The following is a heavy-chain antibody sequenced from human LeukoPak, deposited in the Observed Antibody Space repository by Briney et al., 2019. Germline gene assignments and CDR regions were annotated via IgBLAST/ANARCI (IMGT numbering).Heavy chain of an antibody. CDR3: ARSPRGIVGGTSSRFDT. CDR1: GFSFSTRGVG. J-gene: IGHJ5*02. D-gene: IGHD1-26*01. V-gene: IGHV2-5*01. Sequence: ESGPTLGKPTETLTVTCTFSGFSFSTRGVGVGWICQPPGKALECLALIYWNDDKHYSPSLKSRLTITNDTSKAQVVLTMTNMDPVDTATYYCARSPRGIVGGTSSRFDTWGQGTLVTVSS. CDR2: IYWNDDK.